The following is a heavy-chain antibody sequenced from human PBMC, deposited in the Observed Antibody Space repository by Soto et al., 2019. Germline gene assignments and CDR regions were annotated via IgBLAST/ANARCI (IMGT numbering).Heavy chain of an antibody. CDR3: AKELYYDFWSGYYTLFDY. CDR2: ISYDGSNK. D-gene: IGHD3-3*01. Sequence: GGSLRLSCAASGFTFSSYGMHWVRQAPGKGLEWVAVISYDGSNKYYADSVKGRFTISRDNSKNTLYLQMNSLRAEDTAVYYCAKELYYDFWSGYYTLFDYWGQGTLVTVSS. J-gene: IGHJ4*02. CDR1: GFTFSSYG. V-gene: IGHV3-30*18.